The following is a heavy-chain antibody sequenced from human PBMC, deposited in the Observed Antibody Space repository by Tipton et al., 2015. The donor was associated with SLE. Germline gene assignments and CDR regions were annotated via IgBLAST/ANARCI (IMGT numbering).Heavy chain of an antibody. D-gene: IGHD6-19*01. CDR3: ARGPEQWRVNPHYFDY. J-gene: IGHJ4*02. Sequence: TLSLTCTVSGYSISSGYYWGRTRQPPGKGLEWIGSIYHSGSTYYNPSLKSRVTISVDTSKNQFSLKLSSVTAADTAVYHCARGPEQWRVNPHYFDYWGQGTLVTVSS. CDR1: GYSISSGYY. V-gene: IGHV4-38-2*02. CDR2: IYHSGST.